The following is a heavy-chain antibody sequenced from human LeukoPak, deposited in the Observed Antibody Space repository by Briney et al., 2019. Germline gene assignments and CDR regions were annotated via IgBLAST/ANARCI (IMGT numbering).Heavy chain of an antibody. Sequence: KTGGSLRLSCAASGFTFSSYIMNWVRQAPGKGLEWVSSISSSSSYIYYADSVKGRFTISRDNAKNTLYLQMNSLRAEDTAVYYCATPAGYSSGWYAPFDYWGQGTLVTVSS. CDR1: GFTFSSYI. J-gene: IGHJ4*02. CDR3: ATPAGYSSGWYAPFDY. D-gene: IGHD6-19*01. CDR2: ISSSSSYI. V-gene: IGHV3-21*01.